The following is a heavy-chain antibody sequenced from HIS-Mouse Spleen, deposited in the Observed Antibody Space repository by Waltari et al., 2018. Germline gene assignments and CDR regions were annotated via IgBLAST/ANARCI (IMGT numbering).Heavy chain of an antibody. V-gene: IGHV1-2*02. CDR2: INPNIGGT. D-gene: IGHD6-13*01. CDR1: GYTFTGYY. CDR3: ARGDSSSWAYYFDY. J-gene: IGHJ4*02. Sequence: QVQLVQSGAEVKKPGASVKVSCKASGYTFTGYYMHWVRQAPGQGLEWVGWINPNIGGTNDAQKVQGRVTMTRDTSSSTAYMELSRLRSDDTAVYYCARGDSSSWAYYFDYWGQGTLVTVSS.